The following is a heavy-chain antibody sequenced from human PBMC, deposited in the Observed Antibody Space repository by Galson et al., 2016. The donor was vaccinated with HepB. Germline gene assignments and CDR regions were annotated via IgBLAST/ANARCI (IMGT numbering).Heavy chain of an antibody. J-gene: IGHJ4*02. CDR1: GFAFRDYY. CDR3: ARALPYTVVPDY. Sequence: LRLSCAVSGFAFRDYYMTWIRRAPGQGLEWISYISGTNSYTKYADFVKGRFTMSRDDDKKSLFLQMNSLRAEDTAVYYCARALPYTVVPDYWGQGTLVTVST. CDR2: ISGTNSYT. D-gene: IGHD2-2*02. V-gene: IGHV3-11*06.